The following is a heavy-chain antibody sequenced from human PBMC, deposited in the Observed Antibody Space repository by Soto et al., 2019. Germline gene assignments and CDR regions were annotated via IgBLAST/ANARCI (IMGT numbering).Heavy chain of an antibody. V-gene: IGHV3-21*01. CDR1: GFTFSSYS. CDR3: ARDPPRVWFGQQPFDY. CDR2: ISSSSSYI. Sequence: GSLRLSCAASGFTFSSYSMNWVRQAPGKGLEWVSSISSSSSYIYYADSVKGRFTISRDNAKNSLYLQMNSLRAEDTAVYYCARDPPRVWFGQQPFDYWGQGTLVTVSS. J-gene: IGHJ4*02. D-gene: IGHD3-10*01.